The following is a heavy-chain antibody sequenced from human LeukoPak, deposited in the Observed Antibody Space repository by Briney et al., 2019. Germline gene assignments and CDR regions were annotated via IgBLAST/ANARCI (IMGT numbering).Heavy chain of an antibody. CDR3: ARDNKYDYVWGNYLYAFDI. V-gene: IGHV1-2*02. D-gene: IGHD3-16*02. J-gene: IGHJ3*02. CDR1: GYTFTGYY. Sequence: ASVKVSCKASGYTFTGYYMHWVRQAPGQGLEWMGWINPNSGGTNYAQKFHGRVTMTRDTSISTAYMELSRLRSDDTAVYYCARDNKYDYVWGNYLYAFDIWGQGTMVTVSS. CDR2: INPNSGGT.